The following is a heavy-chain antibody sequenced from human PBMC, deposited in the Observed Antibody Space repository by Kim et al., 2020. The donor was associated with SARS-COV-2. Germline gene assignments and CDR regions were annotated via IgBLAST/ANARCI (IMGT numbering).Heavy chain of an antibody. D-gene: IGHD4-17*01. Sequence: SETLSLTCTVSGGSISSGGYYWSWIRQHPGKGLEWIGYIYYSGSTYYNPSLKSRVTISVDTSKNQFSLKLSSVTAADTAVYYCARGVTTVTTGFDYWGQGTLVTVSS. J-gene: IGHJ4*02. CDR3: ARGVTTVTTGFDY. CDR2: IYYSGST. V-gene: IGHV4-31*03. CDR1: GGSISSGGYY.